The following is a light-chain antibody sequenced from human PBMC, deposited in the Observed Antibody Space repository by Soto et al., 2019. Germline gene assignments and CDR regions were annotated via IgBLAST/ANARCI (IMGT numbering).Light chain of an antibody. CDR2: DAS. CDR1: QSISSW. V-gene: IGKV1-5*01. Sequence: DIQMTQSPSTLSASVGDRVTITCRASQSISSWLAWYQQKPGKAPKLLIYDASSLESGVPSRFSGSGSGTEFTLTISSLQPDDFATYYCQQYNRYLYTFGQGIKVDIK. J-gene: IGKJ2*01. CDR3: QQYNRYLYT.